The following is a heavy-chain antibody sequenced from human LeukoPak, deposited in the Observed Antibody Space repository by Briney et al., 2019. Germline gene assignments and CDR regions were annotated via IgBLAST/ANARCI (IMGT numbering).Heavy chain of an antibody. Sequence: ASVKVSCKASGYSFTSNYIHWVRQAPGQGLEWMGMIYPRDGSTNYAQKFQGRVTITADESTSTAYMELSSLRSEDTAVYYRATEAPRNSYDILTGYPRLDYYYYGMDVWGQGTTVTVSS. CDR3: ATEAPRNSYDILTGYPRLDYYYYGMDV. CDR2: IYPRDGST. D-gene: IGHD3-9*01. V-gene: IGHV1-46*01. CDR1: GYSFTSNY. J-gene: IGHJ6*02.